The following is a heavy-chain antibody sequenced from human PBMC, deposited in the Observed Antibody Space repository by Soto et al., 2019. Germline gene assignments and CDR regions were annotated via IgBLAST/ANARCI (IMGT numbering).Heavy chain of an antibody. CDR3: ARDRRDGYNSTPFDY. CDR2: IYYSGST. D-gene: IGHD5-12*01. Sequence: SETLSLTCTVSGDSIRSGNHYWSWIRQPPGKGLEWIGYIYYSGSTNYNPSLKSRVTISVDTSKNQFSLKLSSVTAADTAVYYCARDRRDGYNSTPFDYWGQGTLVTVSS. J-gene: IGHJ4*02. CDR1: GDSIRSGNHY. V-gene: IGHV4-61*01.